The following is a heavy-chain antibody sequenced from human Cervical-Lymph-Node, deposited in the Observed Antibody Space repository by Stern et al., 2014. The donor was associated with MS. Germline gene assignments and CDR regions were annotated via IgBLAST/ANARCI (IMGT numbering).Heavy chain of an antibody. D-gene: IGHD6-19*01. CDR3: ARSYSSGWYLDYFDY. J-gene: IGHJ4*02. CDR2: IYTSGST. Sequence: QVQLQESGPGLVKPSQTLSLTCTVSGGSISSGSYYWSWIRQPAGKGLEXIGRIYTSGSTNYNPSLKSRVTISVDTSQNQFSLKLSSVTAADTAVYYCARSYSSGWYLDYFDYWGQGTLVTVSS. CDR1: GGSISSGSYY. V-gene: IGHV4-61*02.